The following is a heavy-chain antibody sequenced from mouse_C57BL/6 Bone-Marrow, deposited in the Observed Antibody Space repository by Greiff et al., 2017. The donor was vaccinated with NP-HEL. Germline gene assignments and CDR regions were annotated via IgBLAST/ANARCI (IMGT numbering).Heavy chain of an antibody. V-gene: IGHV1-66*01. CDR1: GYSFTSYY. D-gene: IGHD1-1*01. J-gene: IGHJ2*01. CDR2: IYPGSGNT. CDR3: ARFIKDY. Sequence: VKLQESGPELVKPGASVKISCKASGYSFTSYYIHWVKQRPGQGLEWIGWIYPGSGNTKYNEKFKGKATLTADTSSSTAYMQLSSLTSEDSAVYYCARFIKDYWGQGTTLTVSS.